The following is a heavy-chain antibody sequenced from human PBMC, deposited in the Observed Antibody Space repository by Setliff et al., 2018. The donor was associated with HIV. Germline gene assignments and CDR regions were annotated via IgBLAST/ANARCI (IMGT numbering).Heavy chain of an antibody. CDR1: GYSFTTSW. CDR3: ARHGPMRDGYNHGAFDY. D-gene: IGHD5-12*01. V-gene: IGHV5-51*01. CDR2: IFPADSDT. Sequence: PGESLKISCKASGYSFTTSWIGWVRQMPGKGLEWMGIIFPADSDTTYSPSFQGQVTISADKSISTAYLQWSHLKASDTAMYYCARHGPMRDGYNHGAFDYWGQGTPVTVSS. J-gene: IGHJ4*02.